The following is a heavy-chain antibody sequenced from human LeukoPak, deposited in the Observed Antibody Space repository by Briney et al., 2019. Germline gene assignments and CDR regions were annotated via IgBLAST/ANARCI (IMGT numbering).Heavy chain of an antibody. V-gene: IGHV3-30-3*01. D-gene: IGHD1-26*01. CDR3: ARDQGATTVYYYYGMDV. CDR1: GFTFSSYA. CDR2: ISYDGSNK. J-gene: IGHJ6*02. Sequence: GGSLRLSCAASGFTFSSYAMHWVRQAPGKGLEWVAVISYDGSNKYYADSVKGRFTISRDNSKNTLYPQMNSLRAEDTAVYYCARDQGATTVYYYYGMDVWGQGTTVTVSS.